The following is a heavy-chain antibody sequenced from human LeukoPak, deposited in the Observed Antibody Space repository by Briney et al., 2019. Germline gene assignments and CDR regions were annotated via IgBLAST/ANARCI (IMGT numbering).Heavy chain of an antibody. CDR3: ARQPPYSSGWYINDY. J-gene: IGHJ4*02. D-gene: IGHD6-19*01. Sequence: GESLKISCKGSGYSFTSYWIGWVRQMPGKGLEWMGIIYPGDSDTRYSPSFQGQVTISADKSISTAYLQWSSLKASDTAMYYCARQPPYSSGWYINDYWGQGTLVTVSS. CDR1: GYSFTSYW. CDR2: IYPGDSDT. V-gene: IGHV5-51*01.